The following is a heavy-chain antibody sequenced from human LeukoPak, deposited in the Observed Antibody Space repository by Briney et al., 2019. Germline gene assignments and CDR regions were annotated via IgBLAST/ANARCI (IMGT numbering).Heavy chain of an antibody. Sequence: GGSLRLSCAASGFTFSSYAMHWVRQAPGKGLEWVAVISYDGSNKYYADSVKGRFTISRDNSKNTLYLQMNSLRAKDTAVYYCARDFSMVAAKGSYYYGMDVWGQGTTVTVSS. CDR1: GFTFSSYA. J-gene: IGHJ6*02. V-gene: IGHV3-30*04. CDR3: ARDFSMVAAKGSYYYGMDV. D-gene: IGHD2-15*01. CDR2: ISYDGSNK.